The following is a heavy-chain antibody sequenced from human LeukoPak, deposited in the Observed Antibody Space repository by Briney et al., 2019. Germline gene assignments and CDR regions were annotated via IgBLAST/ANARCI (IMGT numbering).Heavy chain of an antibody. J-gene: IGHJ4*02. CDR1: GGSFSGYY. Sequence: SETLSLTCAVYGGSFSGYYWSWIRQHPGKGLEWIGYIYYSGSTYYNPSLKSRVTISVDTSKNQFSLKLSSVTAADTAVYYCARVVYDFWSGSTVGDYWGQGTLVTVSS. V-gene: IGHV4-31*11. D-gene: IGHD3-3*01. CDR3: ARVVYDFWSGSTVGDY. CDR2: IYYSGST.